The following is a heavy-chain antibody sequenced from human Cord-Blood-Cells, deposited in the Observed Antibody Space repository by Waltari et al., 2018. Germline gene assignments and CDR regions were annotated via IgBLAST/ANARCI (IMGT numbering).Heavy chain of an antibody. CDR2: INHSGST. Sequence: QVQLQQWGAGLLKPSETLSLTCAVYGGSFSGYYWSWIRQPPGKGRGRIGAINHSGSTNYNPSLKSRVNISVDTSKNQFSLKLSSVTAADTAVYYCARRLYGSGSSHYGMDVWGQGTTVTVSS. V-gene: IGHV4-34*01. CDR3: ARRLYGSGSSHYGMDV. D-gene: IGHD3-10*01. J-gene: IGHJ6*02. CDR1: GGSFSGYY.